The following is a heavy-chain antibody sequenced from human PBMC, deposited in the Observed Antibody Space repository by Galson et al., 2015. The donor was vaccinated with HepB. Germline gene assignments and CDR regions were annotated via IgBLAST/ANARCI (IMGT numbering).Heavy chain of an antibody. Sequence: TLSLTCAIYGGSISSDNRWSWVRQSPGKGLEWIGEIHHSGNTNYNPSLKSRVTISLDNSKNQFSLKLSSVTAEDTAVYYCAREGLHYYDSSDSYFDYWGQGTLVTVSS. J-gene: IGHJ4*02. V-gene: IGHV4-4*02. CDR2: IHHSGNT. CDR3: AREGLHYYDSSDSYFDY. D-gene: IGHD3-22*01. CDR1: GGSISSDNR.